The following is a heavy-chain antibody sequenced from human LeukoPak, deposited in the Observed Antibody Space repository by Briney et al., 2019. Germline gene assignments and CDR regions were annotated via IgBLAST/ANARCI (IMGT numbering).Heavy chain of an antibody. CDR1: GYSFTSYW. CDR3: ATHLGYCSSTSCYPVFDY. CDR2: IYPGDSDT. D-gene: IGHD2-2*01. V-gene: IGHV5-51*01. J-gene: IGHJ4*02. Sequence: PGESLKISCKGSGYSFTSYWIGWVRQMPGKGLEWMGIIYPGDSDTRYSPSFQGQVTISADKSISTAYLQWSSLKASDTAMYHCATHLGYCSSTSCYPVFDYWGQGTLVTVSS.